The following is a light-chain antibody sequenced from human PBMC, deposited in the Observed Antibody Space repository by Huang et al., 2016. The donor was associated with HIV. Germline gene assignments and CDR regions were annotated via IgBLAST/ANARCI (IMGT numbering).Light chain of an antibody. V-gene: IGKV3-15*01. J-gene: IGKJ2*01. CDR1: QTVNSN. CDR2: GAS. CDR3: QQYNTWPPDPT. Sequence: IVMTQSPATLSASPGERATLSCRASQTVNSNLAWFQQKPGQAPRLLIDGASSRATAIPTRFSGSGSETEFTLTISSLQSEDFAIYYCQQYNTWPPDPTFGQGTRLEIK.